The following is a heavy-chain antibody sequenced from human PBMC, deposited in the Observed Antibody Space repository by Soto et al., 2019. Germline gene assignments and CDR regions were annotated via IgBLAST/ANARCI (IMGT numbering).Heavy chain of an antibody. CDR2: IYSGGST. CDR3: AGGYSGFNLFDY. Sequence: EVQLVESGGGLVQPGGSLRLSCAASGFTVSSNYMSWVRQAPGKGLEWVSVIYSGGSTYYADSVKGRFTISRHNSKNPLYLQMNSLRAEDTAVYYCAGGYSGFNLFDYWGQGTLVTVSS. D-gene: IGHD5-12*01. CDR1: GFTVSSNY. J-gene: IGHJ4*02. V-gene: IGHV3-53*04.